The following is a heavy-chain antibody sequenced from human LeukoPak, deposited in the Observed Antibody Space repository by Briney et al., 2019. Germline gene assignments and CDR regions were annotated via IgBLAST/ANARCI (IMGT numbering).Heavy chain of an antibody. CDR3: ARGRTRYNWFDP. CDR1: GYIFTSYD. J-gene: IGHJ5*02. D-gene: IGHD2-15*01. Sequence: GASVKVSCKASGYIFTSYDINWVRQATGQGLEWMGWMNPNSGNTGYAQKFQGRVTMTRNTSISTAYMELSSLRSEDTAVYYCARGRTRYNWFDPWGQGTLVIVSS. CDR2: MNPNSGNT. V-gene: IGHV1-8*01.